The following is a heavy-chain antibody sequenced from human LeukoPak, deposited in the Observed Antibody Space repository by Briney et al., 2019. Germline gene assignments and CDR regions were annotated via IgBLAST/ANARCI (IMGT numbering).Heavy chain of an antibody. V-gene: IGHV3-30*03. CDR2: ISYDGSNK. CDR3: ARYYGSADREDYFDY. J-gene: IGHJ4*02. Sequence: GRSLRLSCAASGFTFSSYGMHWVRQAPGKGLEWVAVISYDGSNKYYADSVKGRFTISRDNSKNTLYLQMNSLRAEDTALYHCARYYGSADREDYFDYWGQGTLVTVSS. CDR1: GFTFSSYG. D-gene: IGHD3-10*01.